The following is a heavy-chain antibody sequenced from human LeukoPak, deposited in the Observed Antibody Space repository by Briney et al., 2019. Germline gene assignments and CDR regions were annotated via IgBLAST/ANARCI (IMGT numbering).Heavy chain of an antibody. Sequence: GGSLRLSCAASGFTFSSYRMNWVRQAPGKGLEWVSSISSSSSYVYYADSVKGRFTISRDNAKNSLYLQMNSLRAEDTAVYYCARVGGGTYSSSSSPFDYWGQGTLVTVSS. CDR1: GFTFSSYR. CDR2: ISSSSSYV. CDR3: ARVGGGTYSSSSSPFDY. V-gene: IGHV3-21*01. D-gene: IGHD6-13*01. J-gene: IGHJ4*02.